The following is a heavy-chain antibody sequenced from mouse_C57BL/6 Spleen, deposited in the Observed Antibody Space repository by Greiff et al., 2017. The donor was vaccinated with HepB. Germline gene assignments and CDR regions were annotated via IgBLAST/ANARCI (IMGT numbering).Heavy chain of an antibody. CDR1: GYSFTNYL. V-gene: IGHV1-54*01. Sequence: QVQLQQSGAELVRPGTSVKVSCKASGYSFTNYLIGWVKQRPGQGLEWIGVINPGSGGTNYNEKFKGKATLTADKSSSTAYMQLSSLTSEDSAVYCGASSPYYYGSSYGYFDVWGTGTTVTVSS. D-gene: IGHD1-1*01. CDR3: ASSPYYYGSSYGYFDV. J-gene: IGHJ1*03. CDR2: INPGSGGT.